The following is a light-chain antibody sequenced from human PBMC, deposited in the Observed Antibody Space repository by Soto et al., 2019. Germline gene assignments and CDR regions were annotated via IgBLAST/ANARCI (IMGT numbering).Light chain of an antibody. Sequence: DIQMTQSPSTLSASVGDRVSITCRASQSISRQLAWYQQKPGKAPNLLIYQASNLETGVPSRFTGSGSGTEFTLTISSLQPDVVATYSCLQYQSYWTFGQGTKVEVK. J-gene: IGKJ1*01. CDR1: QSISRQ. CDR2: QAS. CDR3: LQYQSYWT. V-gene: IGKV1-5*03.